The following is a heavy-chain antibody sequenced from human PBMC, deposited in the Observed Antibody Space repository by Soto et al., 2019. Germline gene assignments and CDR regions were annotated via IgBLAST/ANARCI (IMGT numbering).Heavy chain of an antibody. J-gene: IGHJ4*02. V-gene: IGHV3-21*01. CDR3: ARAVSKAGSTTLDI. Sequence: PGGSLRLSCEASGFTFSSYTFNWVRQAPGKGLEWVSSITASGAYIHYVDSVLGRFTISRDNAKSSLYLQMSNLRDEDSALYFCARAVSKAGSTTLDIWGRGTLVPVSS. D-gene: IGHD6-13*01. CDR1: GFTFSSYT. CDR2: ITASGAYI.